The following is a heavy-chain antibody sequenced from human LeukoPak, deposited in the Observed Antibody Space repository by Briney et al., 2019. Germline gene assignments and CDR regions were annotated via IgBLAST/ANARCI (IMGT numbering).Heavy chain of an antibody. Sequence: GGTLRLSCAASGFTFSHHGMNWVRQAPGKGLEWVAVISYDGSNKYYADSVKGRFTISRDNSKNTLYLQMNSLRAEDTAVYYCARASYDFWSGPSNWFDPWGQGTLVTVSS. CDR2: ISYDGSNK. J-gene: IGHJ5*02. V-gene: IGHV3-30*19. D-gene: IGHD3-3*01. CDR3: ARASYDFWSGPSNWFDP. CDR1: GFTFSHHG.